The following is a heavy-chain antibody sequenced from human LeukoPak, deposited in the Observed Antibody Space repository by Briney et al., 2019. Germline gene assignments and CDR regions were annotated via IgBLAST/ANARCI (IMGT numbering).Heavy chain of an antibody. CDR1: GGSISSYY. CDR2: IYYSGST. D-gene: IGHD3-9*01. V-gene: IGHV4-59*01. Sequence: PSETLSLTCTVSGGSISSYYWSWLRPPPGKGLEWFGYIYYSGSTNYNPSLKSRVTISVDTSKYQFSQKLSSVTAADTAVDYWAREGQGGDIVTGYSDAFDIWGQGTMVTVSS. J-gene: IGHJ3*02. CDR3: AREGQGGDIVTGYSDAFDI.